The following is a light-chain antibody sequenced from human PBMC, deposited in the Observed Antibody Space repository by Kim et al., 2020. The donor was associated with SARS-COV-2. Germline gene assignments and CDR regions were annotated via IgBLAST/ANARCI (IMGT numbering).Light chain of an antibody. CDR1: QSSSSY. CDR2: AAS. CDR3: QQSYSTPPT. Sequence: ASVGDRVNNTCRASQSSSSYLSWFQQKPGKTPKLLIYAASSLQSEVPSRFSGSGAGTDFTLTISSLQPEDFATYYCQQSYSTPPTFGQGTKVDIK. J-gene: IGKJ1*01. V-gene: IGKV1-39*01.